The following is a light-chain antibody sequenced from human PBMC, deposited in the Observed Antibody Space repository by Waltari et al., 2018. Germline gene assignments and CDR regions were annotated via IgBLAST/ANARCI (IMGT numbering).Light chain of an antibody. CDR3: AAWDDSLNGPV. CDR1: NSNIGTNT. J-gene: IGLJ3*02. V-gene: IGLV1-44*01. Sequence: QSVLTQPPSASGTPGQRVSIPCSGSNSNIGTNTVNWYQQLPGTAPKLLIYSNNNRPSGVRDRCSGSKSGTSASLAIIGLQSEDEAGYYCAAWDDSLNGPVFGAGTKLTVL. CDR2: SNN.